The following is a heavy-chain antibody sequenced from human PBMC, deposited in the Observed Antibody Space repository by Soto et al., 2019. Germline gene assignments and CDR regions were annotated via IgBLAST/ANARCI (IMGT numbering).Heavy chain of an antibody. CDR3: AREGYSGYYFDYYGMDH. J-gene: IGHJ6*02. V-gene: IGHV4-59*01. CDR1: GGSISSYY. Sequence: SETLSLTCTVSGGSISSYYWSWIRQPPGKGLEWIGYIYYSGSTNYNPSLKSRVTISVDTSKNQFSLKLSSVTAADTAVYYCAREGYSGYYFDYYGMDHWGQGT. CDR2: IYYSGST. D-gene: IGHD5-12*01.